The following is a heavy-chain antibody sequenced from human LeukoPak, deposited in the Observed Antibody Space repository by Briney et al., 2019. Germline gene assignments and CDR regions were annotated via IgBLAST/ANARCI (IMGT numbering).Heavy chain of an antibody. CDR3: AKDALAYYYDSSGYGMDV. Sequence: GGYLRLSCAASGFTFDDYTMHWVRQAPGKGLEWISLISWDGGSTYYADSVKGRFTISRDNSKNSLYLQMNSLRTEDTALYYCAKDALAYYYDSSGYGMDVWGQGTTVTVSS. D-gene: IGHD3-22*01. CDR2: ISWDGGST. CDR1: GFTFDDYT. J-gene: IGHJ6*02. V-gene: IGHV3-43*01.